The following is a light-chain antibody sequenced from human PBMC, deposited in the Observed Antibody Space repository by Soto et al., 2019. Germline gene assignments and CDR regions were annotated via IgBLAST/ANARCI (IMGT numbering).Light chain of an antibody. CDR3: QQYNNWPT. Sequence: ETELTQSPATLSVSPGERATLSCRARQSVYNSLAWYQERPGQAPRLLIYGASTRATGIPARFSGSGSGTEFTLTISSLKSEDSAIYYCQQYNNWPTFGQGTKVDIK. CDR2: GAS. J-gene: IGKJ1*01. V-gene: IGKV3-15*01. CDR1: QSVYNS.